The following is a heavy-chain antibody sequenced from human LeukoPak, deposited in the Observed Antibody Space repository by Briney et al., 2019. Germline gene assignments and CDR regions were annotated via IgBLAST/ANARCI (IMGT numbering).Heavy chain of an antibody. Sequence: GGSLRLYCAASGFTVSSNYMSWVRQAPGKGLEWVSVIYSGGSTYYADSVKGRFTISRDNSKNTLYLQMKSLRAEDTAVYYCARDPGPSVGFWGQGTLVTVSS. D-gene: IGHD1-26*01. CDR2: IYSGGST. CDR1: GFTVSSNY. V-gene: IGHV3-53*01. CDR3: ARDPGPSVGF. J-gene: IGHJ4*02.